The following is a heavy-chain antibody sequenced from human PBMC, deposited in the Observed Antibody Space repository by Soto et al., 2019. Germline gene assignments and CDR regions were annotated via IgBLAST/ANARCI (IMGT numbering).Heavy chain of an antibody. V-gene: IGHV1-3*01. CDR3: SRTGYSTGLYFYFDY. J-gene: IGHJ4*02. CDR2: INAASGNT. D-gene: IGHD6-19*01. CDR1: GYIFTAYS. Sequence: ASVKVSCKASGYIFTAYSMHWVRQAPGQRPEWMGLINAASGNTQYSQKFQGRVTITRDTSASTAYMELSSLRSEGTAVYFCSRTGYSTGLYFYFDYWGQGTLVTVSS.